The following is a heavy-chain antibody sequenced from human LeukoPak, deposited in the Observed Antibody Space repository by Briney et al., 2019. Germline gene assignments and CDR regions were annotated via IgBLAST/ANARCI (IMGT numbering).Heavy chain of an antibody. CDR3: ARVNPDYYYGMDV. V-gene: IGHV3-53*04. J-gene: IGHJ6*02. Sequence: GGSLRLSYAASGFTVSSNYMSWVRQAPGKGLEWVSVIYSGGSTYYADSVKGRFTISRHNSKNTLYLQMNSLRAEDTAVYYCARVNPDYYYGMDVWGQGTTVTVSS. CDR2: IYSGGST. CDR1: GFTVSSNY.